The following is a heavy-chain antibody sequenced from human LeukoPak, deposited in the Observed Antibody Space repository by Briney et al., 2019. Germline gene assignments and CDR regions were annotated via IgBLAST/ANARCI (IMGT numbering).Heavy chain of an antibody. CDR1: GFTFSIYA. CDR2: INNIASHI. J-gene: IGHJ4*02. Sequence: GGSLRLSCAASGFTFSIYAMNWVRQAPGKGLEWVSSINNIASHIYYVDSVRGRFTISRDNAKNSVSLQMNNLRAEDTAVYYCTRDATQYLRYGYFDSWGQGILVTVSS. D-gene: IGHD2/OR15-2a*01. V-gene: IGHV3-21*01. CDR3: TRDATQYLRYGYFDS.